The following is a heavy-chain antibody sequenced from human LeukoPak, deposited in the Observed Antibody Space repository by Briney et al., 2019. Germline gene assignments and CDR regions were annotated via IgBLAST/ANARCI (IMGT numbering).Heavy chain of an antibody. Sequence: PSETLSLTCTVSGGSISSSSYYWGWIRQPPGKGLEWIGSIYYSGSTYYNPSLKSRVTISVDTSKNQFSLKLSSVTAADTAVYYCARQNYYDSSGPFDYWGQGTLVTASS. D-gene: IGHD3-22*01. CDR1: GGSISSSSYY. V-gene: IGHV4-39*07. J-gene: IGHJ4*02. CDR3: ARQNYYDSSGPFDY. CDR2: IYYSGST.